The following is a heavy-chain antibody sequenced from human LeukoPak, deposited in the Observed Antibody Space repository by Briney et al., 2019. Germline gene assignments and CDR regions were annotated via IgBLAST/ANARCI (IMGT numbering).Heavy chain of an antibody. CDR2: IYSGGRT. Sequence: GGSLRLSCAASGFTVSSNYMSWVRQAPGKGLEWVSVIYSGGRTYYADSVKGRFTISRDNSKNTLYLQMNSLRAEDTAVYYCAIGVVVAAGFDYWGQGTLVTVSP. CDR3: AIGVVVAAGFDY. V-gene: IGHV3-66*01. D-gene: IGHD2-15*01. J-gene: IGHJ4*02. CDR1: GFTVSSNY.